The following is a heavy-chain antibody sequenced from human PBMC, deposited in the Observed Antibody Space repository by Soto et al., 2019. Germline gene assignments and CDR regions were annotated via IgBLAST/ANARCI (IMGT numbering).Heavy chain of an antibody. V-gene: IGHV4-30-2*01. Sequence: SETLSLTCAVSGGSISSGGYSWSWIRQPPGKGLEWIGYIYLSGSTYYNPSLKSRVTISVDRSKNQFSLKLNSVTAADTAVYYCARLKTYDILHKSAHWGQASLVTASS. CDR1: GGSISSGGYS. J-gene: IGHJ4*02. D-gene: IGHD3-9*01. CDR2: IYLSGST. CDR3: ARLKTYDILHKSAH.